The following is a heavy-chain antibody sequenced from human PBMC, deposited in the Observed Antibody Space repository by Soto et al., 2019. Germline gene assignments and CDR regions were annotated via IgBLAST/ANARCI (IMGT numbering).Heavy chain of an antibody. CDR3: ARDLLGCSAGSSHGYYQYGMDV. D-gene: IGHD2-15*01. V-gene: IGHV3-23*01. CDR2: ISAGGGNT. Sequence: GGSLRLSCAASGFTFSNYGMSWFRQAPGKGLEWVSGISAGGGNTYYADSVKGRFTISRDNSRNTLYLQMNGLRAEDTAVYYCARDLLGCSAGSSHGYYQYGMDVWGQGTTVTVSS. J-gene: IGHJ6*02. CDR1: GFTFSNYG.